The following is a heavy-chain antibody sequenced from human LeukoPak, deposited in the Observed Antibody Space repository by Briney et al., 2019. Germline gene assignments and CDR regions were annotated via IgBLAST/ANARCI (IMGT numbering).Heavy chain of an antibody. CDR2: ISVGAEYI. Sequence: GGSLRLSCAASGFTFSTNVMNWFGQAPGKGLEWVSTISVGAEYIFYADSVKGRFTISRDDSNNALYLQMHSLRAEDAALYYCASGPPFLKYFEYWGQGTLVTVSS. J-gene: IGHJ4*02. D-gene: IGHD2-15*01. CDR3: ASGPPFLKYFEY. CDR1: GFTFSTNV. V-gene: IGHV3-23*01.